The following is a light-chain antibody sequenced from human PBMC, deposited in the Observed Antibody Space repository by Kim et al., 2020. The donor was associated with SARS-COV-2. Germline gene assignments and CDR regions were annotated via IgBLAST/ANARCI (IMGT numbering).Light chain of an antibody. V-gene: IGLV1-44*01. CDR3: ATWDDSLNAWV. Sequence: ELTQPPSASGTPGQRVTISCSGSSSNIGSNTVNWYQQLPGTAPKLLTYSNNQRPSGVPDRFSGSKSGTSASLAISGLQSEDEADYYCATWDDSLNAWVFGGETQLTVL. J-gene: IGLJ3*02. CDR2: SNN. CDR1: SSNIGSNT.